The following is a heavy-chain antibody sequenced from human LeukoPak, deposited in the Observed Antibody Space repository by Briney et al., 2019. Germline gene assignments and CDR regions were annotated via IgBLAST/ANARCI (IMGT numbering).Heavy chain of an antibody. V-gene: IGHV4-34*01. D-gene: IGHD5-12*01. J-gene: IGHJ6*02. CDR3: ARDSFSGYDLYYYYGMDV. CDR2: IKHSGST. CDR1: GGSFSGYY. Sequence: PLETLSLTCAVYGGSFSGYYWSWIRQPPGKGLEWMGEIKHSGSTNYNPSLKSRVTISVDTSKNQFSLKLSSVTAADTAVYYCARDSFSGYDLYYYYGMDVWGQGTTVTVSS.